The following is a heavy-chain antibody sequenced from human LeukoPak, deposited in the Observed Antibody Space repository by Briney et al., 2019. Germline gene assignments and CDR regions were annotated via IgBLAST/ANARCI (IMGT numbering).Heavy chain of an antibody. CDR1: GSPARSNY. CDR3: AREEWPISGYYPGAFDI. CDR2: IYCGGIT. V-gene: IGHV3-53*01. Sequence: GSLRLPCPAPGSPARSNYMSWVRQAPAKGREWVSVIYCGGITYYADTLKSRVTTSRDNTKNMLYLHIYSLRAADTTLSYCAREEWPISGYYPGAFDIWGQGTMVTVSS. D-gene: IGHD3-22*01. J-gene: IGHJ3*02.